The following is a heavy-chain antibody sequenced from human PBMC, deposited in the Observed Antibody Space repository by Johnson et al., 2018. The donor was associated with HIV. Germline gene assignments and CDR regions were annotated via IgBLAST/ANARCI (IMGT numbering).Heavy chain of an antibody. CDR1: GFTFSSYA. D-gene: IGHD3-3*01. J-gene: IGHJ3*02. V-gene: IGHV3-30-3*01. CDR3: ATSYLEWLFDDGHAFDI. Sequence: QVQLVESGGGVVQPGRSLRLSCVASGFTFSSYAMHWVRQAPGKGLAWVAVISYDGTNKYYADSVKGRFTISRDNSKNTLYLQMNSLRAEDTAVYYCATSYLEWLFDDGHAFDIWGQGTMVTVSS. CDR2: ISYDGTNK.